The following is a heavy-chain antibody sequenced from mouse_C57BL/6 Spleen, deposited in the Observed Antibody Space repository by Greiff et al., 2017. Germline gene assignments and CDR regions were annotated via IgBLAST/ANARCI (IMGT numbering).Heavy chain of an antibody. CDR3: ARLYYPYAMDY. D-gene: IGHD2-1*01. Sequence: QVQLQQPGAELVKPGASVKLSCKASGYTFTSYWMHWVKQRPGQGLEWIGRIDPNSGGTKYNEKFKSKATLTVDKPSSTAYMQLSSLTSEDSAVYYCARLYYPYAMDYWGQGTSVTVSS. CDR1: GYTFTSYW. CDR2: IDPNSGGT. V-gene: IGHV1-72*01. J-gene: IGHJ4*01.